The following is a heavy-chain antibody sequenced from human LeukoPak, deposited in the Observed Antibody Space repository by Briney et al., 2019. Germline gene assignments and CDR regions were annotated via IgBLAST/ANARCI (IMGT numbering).Heavy chain of an antibody. J-gene: IGHJ6*02. V-gene: IGHV3-66*01. Sequence: AGGSLRLSCAASGFTFSNYAMSWVRQAPGKGLEWVSVIYSGGSTYYADSVKGRFTISRDNSKNTLYLQMNSLRAEDKAVYYCAREASNYYGMDVWGQGTTVTVSS. CDR2: IYSGGST. CDR3: AREASNYYGMDV. CDR1: GFTFSNYA.